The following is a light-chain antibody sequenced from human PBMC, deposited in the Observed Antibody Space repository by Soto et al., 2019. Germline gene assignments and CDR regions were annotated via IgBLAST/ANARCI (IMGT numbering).Light chain of an antibody. CDR3: QQYKDWPHT. CDR2: GAS. Sequence: ETLMTQSPATLSVSPGERATLSCRASQSVSDYLAWYQQGPGQAPRLLIFGASTRATGFPARFSGSGSGTEFTLTISSLQSEDFAVYYCQQYKDWPHTFGQGTKVDIK. J-gene: IGKJ1*01. V-gene: IGKV3-15*01. CDR1: QSVSDY.